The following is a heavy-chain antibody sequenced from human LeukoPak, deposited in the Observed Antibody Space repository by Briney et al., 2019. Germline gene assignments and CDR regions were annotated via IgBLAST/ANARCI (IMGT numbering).Heavy chain of an antibody. D-gene: IGHD3-22*01. V-gene: IGHV1-2*02. CDR3: ARDDPSYDSSGYYFFTGVTIDY. CDR2: INPNSGGT. Sequence: GASVKVSCKASGYTFTSYGISWVRQAPGQGLEWMGWINPNSGGTNYAQKFQGRVTMTRDTSISTAYMELSRLRSDDTAVYYCARDDPSYDSSGYYFFTGVTIDYWGQGTLVTVSS. CDR1: GYTFTSYG. J-gene: IGHJ4*02.